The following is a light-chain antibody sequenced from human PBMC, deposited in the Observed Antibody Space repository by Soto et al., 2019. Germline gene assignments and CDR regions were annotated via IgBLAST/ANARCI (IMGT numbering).Light chain of an antibody. CDR1: QSLLNSDGYNC. CDR3: IQIVPVLT. J-gene: IGKJ4*01. V-gene: IGKV2-28*01. Sequence: DIVLTQSPLSLAVTPGEPASMSCRSSQSLLNSDGYNCLGWYLQKAGQSAQLLIYLGSTRASVAPDRFSGSASATDFTLNIIREEAQDVRGYYCIQIVPVLTFGGATQLDIQ. CDR2: LGS.